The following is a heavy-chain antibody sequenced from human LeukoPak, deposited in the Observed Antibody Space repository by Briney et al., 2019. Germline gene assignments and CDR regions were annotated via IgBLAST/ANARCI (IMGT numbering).Heavy chain of an antibody. V-gene: IGHV3-11*05. CDR3: ARGHYEMDV. CDR1: GFTFSDWY. Sequence: GGSLRLSCAASGFTFSDWYMSWIRQVPGKGLEWVSYISTSGYTEYADSVKGRFTISRDNTENSLYLQMNSLRAEDTAVCYCARGHYEMDVWGQGTTVTVSS. CDR2: ISTSGYT. J-gene: IGHJ6*02.